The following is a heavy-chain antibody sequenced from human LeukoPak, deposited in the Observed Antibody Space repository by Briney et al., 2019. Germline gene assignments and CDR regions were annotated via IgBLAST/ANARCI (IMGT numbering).Heavy chain of an antibody. CDR2: IYYSGST. Sequence: SETLSLTCTVSGGSISSYYWSWIRQPPGKGLEWIGYIYYSGSTNYNPSLKSRVTISVDTSKNQFSLKLSSVTAADTAVYYCARRATPQNYYGMDVWGQGTTVTVSS. V-gene: IGHV4-59*08. D-gene: IGHD2-2*02. CDR1: GGSISSYY. J-gene: IGHJ6*02. CDR3: ARRATPQNYYGMDV.